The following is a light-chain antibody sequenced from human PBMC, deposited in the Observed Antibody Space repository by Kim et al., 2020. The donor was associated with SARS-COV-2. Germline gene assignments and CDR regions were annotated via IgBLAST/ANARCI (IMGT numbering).Light chain of an antibody. V-gene: IGLV4-69*01. CDR2: LNSDGSH. CDR1: SGHSSYA. Sequence: QLVLTQSPSASASLGASVKLTCTLSSGHSSYAIAWHQQQPEKGPRYLMKLNSDGSHSKGDGIPDRFSGSSSGAERYLTISSLQSVDEADYYCQTWGTGIWVFGGGTQLTV. CDR3: QTWGTGIWV. J-gene: IGLJ3*02.